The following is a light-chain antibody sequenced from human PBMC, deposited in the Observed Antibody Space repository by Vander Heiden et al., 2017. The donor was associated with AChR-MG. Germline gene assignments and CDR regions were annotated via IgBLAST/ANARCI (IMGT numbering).Light chain of an antibody. CDR1: KLGDKY. CDR2: KDS. J-gene: IGLJ2*01. V-gene: IGLV3-1*01. Sequence: SYELTQPPSVSVSPGQTASITCSGDKLGDKYACWYQQKPGQSPVLVIYKDSKRPSGIPERFSGSNSGNTATLTIGGTQAMDEADYYGQAWDSSTAVFGGGTKRTVL. CDR3: QAWDSSTAV.